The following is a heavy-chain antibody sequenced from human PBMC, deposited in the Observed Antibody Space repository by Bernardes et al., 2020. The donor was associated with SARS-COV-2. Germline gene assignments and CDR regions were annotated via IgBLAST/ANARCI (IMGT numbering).Heavy chain of an antibody. D-gene: IGHD3-3*01. J-gene: IGHJ6*02. CDR3: ATAFITIFGVATYYYGMDV. CDR1: GYTLTELS. V-gene: IGHV1-24*01. CDR2: FDPEDGET. Sequence: ASVKVSCKVSGYTLTELSMHWVRQAPGQGLEWMGCFDPEDGETIYAQKFQGRVTMTEDTSTDTAYMELSSLRSEDTAVYFCATAFITIFGVATYYYGMDVWGQGTTVTVSS.